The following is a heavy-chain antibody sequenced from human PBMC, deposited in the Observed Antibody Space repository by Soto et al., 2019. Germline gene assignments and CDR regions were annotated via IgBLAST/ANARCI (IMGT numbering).Heavy chain of an antibody. V-gene: IGHV4-34*01. CDR2: INHSGST. D-gene: IGHD3-3*01. CDR1: GGSFSGYY. Sequence: KSSETLSLTCAVYGGSFSGYYWSWIRQPPGKGLEWIGEINHSGSTNYNPSLKSRVTISVDTSKNQFSLKLSSVTAADTAVYYCARGNRFLEWLLWAPNWFDPWGQGTLVTVSS. CDR3: ARGNRFLEWLLWAPNWFDP. J-gene: IGHJ5*02.